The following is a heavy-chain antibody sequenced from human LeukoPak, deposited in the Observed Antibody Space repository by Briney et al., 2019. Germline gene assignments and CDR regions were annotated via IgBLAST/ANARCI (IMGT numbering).Heavy chain of an antibody. CDR1: GGSISSSSYY. J-gene: IGHJ5*02. CDR3: ARSPYYDFWSGLNWFDP. CDR2: IYYSGST. V-gene: IGHV4-39*07. Sequence: SETLSLTCTVSGGSISSSSYYWGWIRQPPGKRLEWIGSIYYSGSTYYNPSLKSRVTISVDTSKNQFSLKLSSVTAADTAVYYCARSPYYDFWSGLNWFDPWGQGTLVTVSS. D-gene: IGHD3-3*01.